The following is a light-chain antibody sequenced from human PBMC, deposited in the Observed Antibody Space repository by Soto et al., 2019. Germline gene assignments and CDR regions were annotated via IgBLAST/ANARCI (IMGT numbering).Light chain of an antibody. V-gene: IGLV3-21*02. CDR1: NIGNKS. J-gene: IGLJ3*02. Sequence: SELTHPPSVSVAPGQTAMITCGGNNIGNKSVHWYQQRPGQAPVLVVYDDSDRPSGIPDRLSGSNSENTATLTISRVEAGDEADFYCQVCDSSSDDRSDPTSDRWVFGGWTQLTVL. CDR3: QVCDSSSDDRSDPTSDRWV. CDR2: DDS.